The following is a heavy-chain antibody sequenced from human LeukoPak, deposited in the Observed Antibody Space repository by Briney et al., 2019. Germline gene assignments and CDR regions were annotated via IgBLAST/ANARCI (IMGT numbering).Heavy chain of an antibody. Sequence: ASVKVSCKASGYSFTSYGINWVRQAPGQGLEWMGWISGYNGNTNYAQKLQGRVTMTTDTSTSTAFMELRSLRSDDTAVYYCGRGPFSLPGGCDYWGQGTLVTVSS. D-gene: IGHD3-10*01. CDR3: GRGPFSLPGGCDY. CDR1: GYSFTSYG. J-gene: IGHJ4*02. CDR2: ISGYNGNT. V-gene: IGHV1-18*01.